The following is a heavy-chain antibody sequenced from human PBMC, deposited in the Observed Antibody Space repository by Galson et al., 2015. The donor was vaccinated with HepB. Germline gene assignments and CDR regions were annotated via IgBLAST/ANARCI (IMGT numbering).Heavy chain of an antibody. CDR3: AKFFERGSSWPMSHFDY. Sequence: SLRLSCAASGFTFSSYAMSWVRQAPGKGLEWVSAISGSGGSTYYADSVKGRFTISRDNSKNTLYLQMNSLRAEDTAVYYCAKFFERGSSWPMSHFDYWGQGTLVTVSS. J-gene: IGHJ4*02. CDR1: GFTFSSYA. CDR2: ISGSGGST. V-gene: IGHV3-23*01. D-gene: IGHD6-13*01.